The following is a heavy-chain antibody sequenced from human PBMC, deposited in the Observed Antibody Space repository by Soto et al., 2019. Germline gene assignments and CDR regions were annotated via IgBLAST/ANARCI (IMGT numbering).Heavy chain of an antibody. J-gene: IGHJ4*02. CDR1: GDRVSSNRAA. D-gene: IGHD1-1*01. CDR2: TYCRSKWYN. V-gene: IGHV6-1*01. CDR3: ARDRLGGAYNGY. Sequence: SQAISLTFAISGDRVSSNRAAWIWIRQSPSRGLEWLGKTYCRSKWYNNYAVSVTSRITINPDTTKNKVSLQLSSVTPGDTNVYYCARDRLGGAYNGYRRERPLITVTS.